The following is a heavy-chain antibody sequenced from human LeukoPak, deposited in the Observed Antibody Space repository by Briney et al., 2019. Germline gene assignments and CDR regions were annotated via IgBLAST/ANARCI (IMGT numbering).Heavy chain of an antibody. V-gene: IGHV1-18*04. CDR3: ASGEGYCSGGSCALEYYFDY. D-gene: IGHD2-15*01. CDR2: ISAYNGNT. CDR1: GYTFTSYG. Sequence: AAVKVSRKDSGYTFTSYGISGVRQAPGRGLEWMGWISAYNGNTNYAQKLQRRVTMTTDTSTSTAYMELRSLRSDDTAVYYCASGEGYCSGGSCALEYYFDYWGQGTLVTVSS. J-gene: IGHJ4*02.